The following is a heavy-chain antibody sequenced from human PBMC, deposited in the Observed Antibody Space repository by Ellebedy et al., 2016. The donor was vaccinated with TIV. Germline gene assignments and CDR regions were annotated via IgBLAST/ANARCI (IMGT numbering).Heavy chain of an antibody. J-gene: IGHJ5*02. CDR3: ARRGSYGDYAVQINNWFDR. V-gene: IGHV3-7*01. CDR1: GFSFRSYW. Sequence: PGGSLRLSCAASGFSFRSYWMSWVRQAPGKGLEWVANIRGDSVKYYVDSVKGRFAISRDNSDNSLYLQMDNLRVDDTAGYFVARRGSYGDYAVQINNWFDRWGQGTLVTVSS. CDR2: IRGDSVK. D-gene: IGHD4-17*01.